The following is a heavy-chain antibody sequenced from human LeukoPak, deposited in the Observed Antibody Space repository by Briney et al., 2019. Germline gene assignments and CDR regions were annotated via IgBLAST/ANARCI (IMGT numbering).Heavy chain of an antibody. V-gene: IGHV4-30-4*08. CDR1: GGSISSGDYY. D-gene: IGHD3-3*01. J-gene: IGHJ6*03. CDR3: ARALGGFWSGYPPGYYYYMDV. Sequence: PSQTLSLTCTVSGGSISSGDYYWSWIRQPPGKGLEWIGYIYYSGSTYYNPSLKSRVTISVDTSKNQFSLKLSSVTAADTAVYYCARALGGFWSGYPPGYYYYMDVWAKGPRSPSP. CDR2: IYYSGST.